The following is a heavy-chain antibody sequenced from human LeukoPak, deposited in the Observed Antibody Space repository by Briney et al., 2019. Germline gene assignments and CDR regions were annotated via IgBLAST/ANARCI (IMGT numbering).Heavy chain of an antibody. J-gene: IGHJ5*02. D-gene: IGHD2-21*02. Sequence: GGSLRLSCAASGFTFSNYWMSWVRQAPGKGLEWVANIKQDGNEKYYVDSVKGRFTISRDNAKNSLYLQMNSLRAEDTAVYYCARAKGDPRRFDPWGQGTLVTVSS. CDR2: IKQDGNEK. CDR1: GFTFSNYW. V-gene: IGHV3-7*01. CDR3: ARAKGDPRRFDP.